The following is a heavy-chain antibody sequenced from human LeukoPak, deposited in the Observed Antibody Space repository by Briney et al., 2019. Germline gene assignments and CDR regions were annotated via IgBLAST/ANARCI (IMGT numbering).Heavy chain of an antibody. J-gene: IGHJ4*02. CDR3: AREVPAGDYVDY. D-gene: IGHD4-17*01. CDR1: GGSISSSSYY. V-gene: IGHV4-61*01. CDR2: IYYSGNT. Sequence: KPSETLSLTCTVSGGSISSSSYYWSWIRQPPGKGLEWIGYIYYSGNTNYKPSLKTRVTISVDTSKNQFSLRLSSVTAADTAVYYCAREVPAGDYVDYWGQGTLVTVSS.